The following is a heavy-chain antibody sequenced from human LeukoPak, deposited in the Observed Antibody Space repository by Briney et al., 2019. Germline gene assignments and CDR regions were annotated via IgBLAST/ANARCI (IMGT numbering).Heavy chain of an antibody. V-gene: IGHV4-34*01. Sequence: SETLSLTCAVYGGSFSGYYWSWIRQPPGKGLEWIGEINHSGSTNYNPSLKSRVTISVDTSKNQFSLKLSSVTAADTAVYYCASGRGVGATGNFDYWGQGTLVTVSS. CDR2: INHSGST. D-gene: IGHD1-26*01. CDR1: GGSFSGYY. J-gene: IGHJ4*02. CDR3: ASGRGVGATGNFDY.